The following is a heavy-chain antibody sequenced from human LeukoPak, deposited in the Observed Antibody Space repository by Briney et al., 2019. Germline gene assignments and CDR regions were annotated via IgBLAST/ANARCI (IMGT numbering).Heavy chain of an antibody. CDR3: AKLPAAIRTLDY. J-gene: IGHJ4*02. CDR1: GFTFNNYA. CDR2: ISGNGGTT. V-gene: IGHV3-23*01. Sequence: PGGSLRLSCTASGFTFNNYAMSWVRQAPGKGLEWVSGISGNGGTTHYADSVKGRFTISRDNSRNTMFLQMNSLRAEDTAIYYCAKLPAAIRTLDYWGQGTLVTVSS. D-gene: IGHD2-2*02.